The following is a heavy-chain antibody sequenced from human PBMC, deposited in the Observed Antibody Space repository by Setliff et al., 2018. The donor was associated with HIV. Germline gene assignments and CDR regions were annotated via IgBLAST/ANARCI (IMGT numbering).Heavy chain of an antibody. D-gene: IGHD3-10*01. J-gene: IGHJ2*01. V-gene: IGHV4-34*01. CDR3: AREGGQGYSGSGSFYHRNFDL. Sequence: SETLCLTGAVYRGSLSGYYWSWVRQSPGRGLEWIGEINQSGNTNFNPSLKSRLIISVDTSKSQFSLKLTSVTAADTALYYCAREGGQGYSGSGSFYHRNFDLWGRGTLVTVSS. CDR2: INQSGNT. CDR1: RGSLSGYY.